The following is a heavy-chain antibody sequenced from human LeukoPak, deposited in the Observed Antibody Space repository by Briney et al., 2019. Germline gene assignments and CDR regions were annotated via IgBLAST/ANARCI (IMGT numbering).Heavy chain of an antibody. Sequence: ASVKVSCKASGYTFSTFGITWVRQAPGQGLEWMGWISAYNGKTNYAQKLQDRVTMTTDTSTSTAYMELRSLRSDDTAVYYCAREYTVDGDLDYWGQGTLVTVSS. CDR3: AREYTVDGDLDY. CDR1: GYTFSTFG. CDR2: ISAYNGKT. D-gene: IGHD3-10*01. V-gene: IGHV1-18*01. J-gene: IGHJ4*02.